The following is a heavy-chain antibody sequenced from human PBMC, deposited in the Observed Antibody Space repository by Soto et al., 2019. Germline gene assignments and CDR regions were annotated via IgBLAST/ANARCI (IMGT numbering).Heavy chain of an antibody. CDR3: ARGELLLRFGELLADYGMDV. J-gene: IGHJ6*02. Sequence: PSETLSLTSAVYGGSFSGSYWSWIRHPPRKGLECIGEINHSGSTNYNPSLKSRVTISVDKSKKQCFLKLSSVTAADTAVYYCARGELLLRFGELLADYGMDVWGQGTTGTASS. CDR2: INHSGST. V-gene: IGHV4-34*01. CDR1: GGSFSGSY. D-gene: IGHD3-10*01.